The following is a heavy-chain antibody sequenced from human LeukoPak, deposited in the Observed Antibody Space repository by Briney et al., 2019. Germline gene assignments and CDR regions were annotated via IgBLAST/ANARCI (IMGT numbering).Heavy chain of an antibody. D-gene: IGHD2-15*01. CDR2: INQDGCEK. J-gene: IGHJ5*02. CDR1: GFAFSSCW. V-gene: IGHV3-7*01. CDR3: PSNQIVVLHNWFDR. Sequence: GGSLRLSCAASGFAFSSCWMIWVRQVPGKGLEWVANINQDGCEKYYVDSVKGRFTISRDNTKNSLYLQMNILRAEAKVVYYCPSNQIVVLHNWFDRWGQGTLVTVSS.